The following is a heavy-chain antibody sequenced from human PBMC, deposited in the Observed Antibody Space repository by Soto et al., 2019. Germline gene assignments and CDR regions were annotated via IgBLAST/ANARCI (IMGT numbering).Heavy chain of an antibody. D-gene: IGHD2-21*02. CDR3: AREGKGGDLPLDY. Sequence: QVQLVQSGAEVKKPGASVKVSCKASGYTFTSYGISWVRQAPGQGLEWMGWIIAYNGNTNYAQKLQGRVTMTTDTSTSTAYLELRIRRYEATAVYYCAREGKGGDLPLDYWGQGTLVTVSS. CDR2: IIAYNGNT. J-gene: IGHJ4*02. V-gene: IGHV1-18*01. CDR1: GYTFTSYG.